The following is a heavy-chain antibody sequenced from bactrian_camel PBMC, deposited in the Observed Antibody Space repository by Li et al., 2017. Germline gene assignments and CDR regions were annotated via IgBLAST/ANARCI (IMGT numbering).Heavy chain of an antibody. CDR1: RYTYSSDC. CDR2: IYTGGGGST. J-gene: IGHJ4*01. Sequence: QVQLVESGGGSVQAGGSLRLSCAASRYTYSSDCMGWFRQAPGKEREGVAAIYTGGGGSTYYADSVKGRFTISQDKAKNTLYLQMNNLRPEDTAMYYCAADTSAGCYGDIERLSAPIGQGTQVTVSS. D-gene: IGHD3*01. V-gene: IGHV3S1*01.